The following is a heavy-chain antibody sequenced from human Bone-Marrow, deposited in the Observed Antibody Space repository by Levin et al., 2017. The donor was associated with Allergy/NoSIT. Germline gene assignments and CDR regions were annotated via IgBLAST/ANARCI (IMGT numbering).Heavy chain of an antibody. CDR2: IFAYNGDT. J-gene: IGHJ4*02. V-gene: IGHV1-18*01. CDR3: ARTWGYCTSPSCYTWDY. D-gene: IGHD2-2*02. Sequence: GASVKVSCKASGYTFSSYRVSWVRQAPGQGLEWMGWIFAYNGDTNYAQKFQDRVTMTTDTSTSTAYMELRSLRSDDTAVYYCARTWGYCTSPSCYTWDYWGQGTLVTVSS. CDR1: GYTFSSYR.